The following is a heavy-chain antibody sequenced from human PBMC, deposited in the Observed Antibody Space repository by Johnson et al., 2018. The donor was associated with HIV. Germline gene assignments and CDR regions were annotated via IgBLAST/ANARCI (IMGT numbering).Heavy chain of an antibody. D-gene: IGHD3-10*01. J-gene: IGHJ3*02. Sequence: QMQLVESGGGLVQPGGSLRLSCAASGFSFGDYYMSWIRQSPGKGLEWFAYISSSGETRYYADSVKGRFTLSRDNSKNTLYLQMNSLRVEDTALYYCARNYGSGTYFCNEAFDMWGQGTRVIVSS. V-gene: IGHV3-11*01. CDR3: ARNYGSGTYFCNEAFDM. CDR2: ISSSGETR. CDR1: GFSFGDYY.